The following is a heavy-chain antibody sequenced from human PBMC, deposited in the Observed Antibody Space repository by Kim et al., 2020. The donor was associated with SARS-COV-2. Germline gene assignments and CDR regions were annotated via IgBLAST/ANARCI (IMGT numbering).Heavy chain of an antibody. D-gene: IGHD3-10*01. CDR1: DGSISDSAYY. J-gene: IGHJ6*02. Sequence: SETLSLTCTVSDGSISDSAYYWGWIRQSPGKGLEWIVSVYHTGSTFYNPPLKSRVAISVDTSANQFSLRLRSVTAADTAVYYCARQIQGIIITYYYYGMDVWGQGTTVTVSS. CDR2: VYHTGST. CDR3: ARQIQGIIITYYYYGMDV. V-gene: IGHV4-39*01.